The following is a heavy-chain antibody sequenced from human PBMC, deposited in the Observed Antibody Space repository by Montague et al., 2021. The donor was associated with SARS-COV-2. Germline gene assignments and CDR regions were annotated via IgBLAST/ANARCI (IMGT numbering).Heavy chain of an antibody. CDR2: IFYNGST. CDR1: FGSISTYY. CDR3: ARQDAWAYCGDECYRGWFDS. D-gene: IGHD2-21*01. Sequence: SETLSLTCTVSFGSISTYYWSWIRQPPGKGLELIGFIFYNGSTKYNPSLKRRVSISLDTSKNQFSLELSSVTAADTAVYYCARQDAWAYCGDECYRGWFDSWGQGTLVTVSS. J-gene: IGHJ5*01. V-gene: IGHV4-59*01.